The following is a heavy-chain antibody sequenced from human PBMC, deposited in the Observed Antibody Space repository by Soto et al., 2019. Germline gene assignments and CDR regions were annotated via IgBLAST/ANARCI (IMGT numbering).Heavy chain of an antibody. V-gene: IGHV1-3*01. J-gene: IGHJ4*02. CDR2: IIAGNGKT. CDR1: GYTFTSYA. CDR3: ASQLSSGLGS. Sequence: QVQLVQSGAEVKKPGASVKVSCKASGYTFTSYAMHWLRQAPGKRLEWMGWIIAGNGKTKYSQKFQGRVTITRDKSASTAYMELISLRSEDTAVYYCASQLSSGLGSWGQGTRVTVSS. D-gene: IGHD3-22*01.